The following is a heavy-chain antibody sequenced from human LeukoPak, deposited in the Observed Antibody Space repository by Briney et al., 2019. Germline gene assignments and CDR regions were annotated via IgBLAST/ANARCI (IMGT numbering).Heavy chain of an antibody. D-gene: IGHD2-15*01. CDR2: IYSGGST. CDR3: ASSLGYCSGGSCYGTVGLHY. J-gene: IGHJ4*02. CDR1: GFTVSSNY. Sequence: PGGSLRLAWAASGFTVSSNYMSWVRQAPRKGLEWVAVIYSGGSTYYADSVKGRFTISRDNSKNTLYLQMNSLRAEDTAVYYCASSLGYCSGGSCYGTVGLHYWGQGTLVPVSS. V-gene: IGHV3-66*02.